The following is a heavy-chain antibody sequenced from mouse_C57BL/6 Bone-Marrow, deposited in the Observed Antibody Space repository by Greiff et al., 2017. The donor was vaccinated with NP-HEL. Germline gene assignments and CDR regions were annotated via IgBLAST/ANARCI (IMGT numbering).Heavy chain of an antibody. V-gene: IGHV5-9*01. CDR1: GFTFSSYT. CDR3: ASDYYGSPFDY. J-gene: IGHJ2*01. D-gene: IGHD1-1*01. Sequence: EVHLVESGGGLVKPGGSLKLSCAASGFTFSSYTMSWVRQTPEKRLAWVATISGGGGNTYYPDSVKGRFTISRDNAKNTLYLQMSSLRSEDTALYYCASDYYGSPFDYWGQGTTLTVSS. CDR2: ISGGGGNT.